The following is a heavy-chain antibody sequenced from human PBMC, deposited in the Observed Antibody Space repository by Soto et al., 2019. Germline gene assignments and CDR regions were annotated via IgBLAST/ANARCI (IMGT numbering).Heavy chain of an antibody. Sequence: QVKLQESGPGLVKPSQTLSLTCTVSGDSINRGGFYWSWIRLLPGKGLEWIGYVYYSGTTYYNPSFKGRTTSSVDRSKNHFSLSLTSVTAADSAVYYRARGKGSGRARDGFDRWGQGTLAIVSS. V-gene: IGHV4-31*03. CDR2: VYYSGTT. J-gene: IGHJ5*02. CDR3: ARGKGSGRARDGFDR. CDR1: GDSINRGGFY. D-gene: IGHD3-10*01.